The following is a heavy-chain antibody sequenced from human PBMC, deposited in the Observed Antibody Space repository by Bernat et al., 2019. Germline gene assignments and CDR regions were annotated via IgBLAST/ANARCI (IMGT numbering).Heavy chain of an antibody. CDR3: ARVRGAARPDFRQISYYYYMDV. CDR2: IYPGDSDT. Sequence: EVQLVQSGAEVKKPGESLKISCKGSGYSFTSYWIGWVRQMPGKGLEWMGIIYPGDSDTRYSPSFQGQVTISADKSISTAYLQWSSLKASDTAMYYCARVRGAARPDFRQISYYYYMDVWGKGTTVTVSS. D-gene: IGHD6-6*01. V-gene: IGHV5-51*01. CDR1: GYSFTSYW. J-gene: IGHJ6*03.